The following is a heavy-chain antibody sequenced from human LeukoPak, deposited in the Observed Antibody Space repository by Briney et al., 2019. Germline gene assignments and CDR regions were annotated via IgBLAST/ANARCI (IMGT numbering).Heavy chain of an antibody. J-gene: IGHJ3*02. V-gene: IGHV1-8*03. D-gene: IGHD4-17*01. Sequence: ASVKVSCKASGYTFTSYDINWVRQATGQGLEWMGWMNPNRGNTGYAQKFQGRVTITRNTSISTAYMELSSLRSEDTAVYYCARGRYGDYFNDAFDIWGQGTMVTVSS. CDR3: ARGRYGDYFNDAFDI. CDR2: MNPNRGNT. CDR1: GYTFTSYD.